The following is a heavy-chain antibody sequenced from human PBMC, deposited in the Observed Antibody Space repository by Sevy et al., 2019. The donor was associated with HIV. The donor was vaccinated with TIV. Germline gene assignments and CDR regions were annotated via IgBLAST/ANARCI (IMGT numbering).Heavy chain of an antibody. V-gene: IGHV3-23*01. CDR3: ATDRISDWFFDS. Sequence: GGSLRLSCTASGFTFTDYVMNWVRQAPGRGLEWVSSIGGSGGSTHYADSVKGRFTISRDNSKNTLYLQMNSLRAEDTAVYSCATDRISDWFFDSWGQGTLVTVSS. D-gene: IGHD3-9*01. CDR1: GFTFTDYV. J-gene: IGHJ4*02. CDR2: IGGSGGST.